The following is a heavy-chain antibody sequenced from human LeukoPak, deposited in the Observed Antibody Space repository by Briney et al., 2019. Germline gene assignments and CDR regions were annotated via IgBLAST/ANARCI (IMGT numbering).Heavy chain of an antibody. J-gene: IGHJ4*02. V-gene: IGHV1-18*01. CDR2: ISAYNGNT. D-gene: IGHD3-16*02. CDR1: GYTFTSYG. CDR3: ARRMITFGGVIDKLDY. Sequence: APVKVSCKASGYTFTSYGISWVRQAPGQGLEWMGWISAYNGNTNYAQKLQGRVTMTTDTSTSTAYMELRSLRSDDTAVYYCARRMITFGGVIDKLDYWGQGTLVTVSS.